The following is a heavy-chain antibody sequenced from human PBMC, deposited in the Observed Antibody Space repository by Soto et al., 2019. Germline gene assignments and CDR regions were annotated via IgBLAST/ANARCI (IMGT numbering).Heavy chain of an antibody. V-gene: IGHV3-21*01. J-gene: IGHJ5*02. CDR3: TSSYNGYEA. CDR1: GFTFRTYA. D-gene: IGHD1-1*01. Sequence: PGRSLRLSCAASGFTFRTYAMNWVRQAPGQGLEWVASISSGRDYIYYADSVKGRFTISRDNAKNSLFLQMKSLGAEDTAMYYCTSSYNGYEAWCQGTLVTVSS. CDR2: ISSGRDYI.